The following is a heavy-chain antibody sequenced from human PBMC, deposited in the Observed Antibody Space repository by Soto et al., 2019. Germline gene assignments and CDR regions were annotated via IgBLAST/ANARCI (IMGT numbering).Heavy chain of an antibody. Sequence: PGGSLRLSCAASGFTFSSYGMHWVRQAPGKGLEWVAVIWYDGSNKYYADSVKGRFTISRDNYKNTLYLQMNSLRAEDTAVYFCASDSSYYYILTGRPLDYWGQGTLVTVSS. CDR2: IWYDGSNK. CDR1: GFTFSSYG. V-gene: IGHV3-33*01. D-gene: IGHD3-9*01. J-gene: IGHJ4*02. CDR3: ASDSSYYYILTGRPLDY.